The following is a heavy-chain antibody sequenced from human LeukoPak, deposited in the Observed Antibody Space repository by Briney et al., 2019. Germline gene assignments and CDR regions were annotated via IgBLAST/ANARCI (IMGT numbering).Heavy chain of an antibody. Sequence: AGGSLRLSCAASGFTFSSYAMSWVRQAPGKGLEWVAVISYDGSNKYYADSVKGRFTISRDNSKNTLYLQMNSLRAEDTAVYYCATAQDYYGSGSYTFDYWGQGTLVTVSS. CDR2: ISYDGSNK. J-gene: IGHJ4*02. CDR3: ATAQDYYGSGSYTFDY. V-gene: IGHV3-30-3*01. CDR1: GFTFSSYA. D-gene: IGHD3-10*01.